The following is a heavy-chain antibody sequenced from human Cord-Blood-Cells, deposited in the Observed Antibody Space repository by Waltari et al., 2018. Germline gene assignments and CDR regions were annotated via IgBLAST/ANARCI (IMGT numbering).Heavy chain of an antibody. CDR3: ARVKAAAGYYYYYYMDV. D-gene: IGHD6-13*01. Sequence: QVQLVQSGAEGKKPGSPLKVSCKASGYPLTASYIHWFRQAPGQGLEWMGWINPNSGGTNYAQKFQGRVTMTRDTSISTAYMELSRLRSDDTAVYYCARVKAAAGYYYYYYMDVWGKGTTVTVSS. J-gene: IGHJ6*03. CDR1: GYPLTASY. V-gene: IGHV1-2*02. CDR2: INPNSGGT.